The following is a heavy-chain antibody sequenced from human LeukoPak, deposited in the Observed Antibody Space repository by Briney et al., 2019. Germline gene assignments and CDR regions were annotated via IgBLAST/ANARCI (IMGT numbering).Heavy chain of an antibody. CDR1: GFTFSSYA. CDR3: AKVGRIAVAKNWFDP. D-gene: IGHD6-19*01. Sequence: SGGSLRLSCAASGFTFSSYAMSWVRQAPGKGLEWASAISGSGGSTHYADSVKGRFTISRDNSKNTLYLQMNSLRAEDTAVYYCAKVGRIAVAKNWFDPWGQGTLVTVSS. J-gene: IGHJ5*02. V-gene: IGHV3-23*01. CDR2: ISGSGGST.